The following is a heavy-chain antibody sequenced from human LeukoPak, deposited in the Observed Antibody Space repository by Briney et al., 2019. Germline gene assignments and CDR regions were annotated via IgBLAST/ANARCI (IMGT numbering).Heavy chain of an antibody. V-gene: IGHV4-30-2*01. Sequence: PSETLSLTCTVSGGSISSGGYYWSWIRQPPGKGLEWIGYIYHSGSTYYNPSLKSRVTISVDRSKNQFSLKLSSVTAADTAVYYCARAPGELLDYWGQGTLVTVSS. J-gene: IGHJ4*02. CDR3: ARAPGELLDY. CDR2: IYHSGST. D-gene: IGHD1-26*01. CDR1: GGSISSGGYY.